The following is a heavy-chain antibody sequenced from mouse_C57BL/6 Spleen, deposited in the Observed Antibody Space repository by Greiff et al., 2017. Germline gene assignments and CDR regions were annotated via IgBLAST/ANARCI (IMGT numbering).Heavy chain of an antibody. J-gene: IGHJ4*01. D-gene: IGHD1-1*01. V-gene: IGHV1-85*01. CDR3: ARYHYYGSSYAMDY. CDR1: GYTFTSYD. Sequence: VMLVESGPELVKPGASVKLSCKASGYTFTSYDINWVKQRPGQGLEWIGWIYPRDGSTKYNEKFKGKATLTVDTSSSTAYMELHSLTSEDSAVYFCARYHYYGSSYAMDYWGQGTSVTVSS. CDR2: IYPRDGST.